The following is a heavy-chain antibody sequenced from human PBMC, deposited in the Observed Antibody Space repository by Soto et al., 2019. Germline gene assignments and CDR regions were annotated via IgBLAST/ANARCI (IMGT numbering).Heavy chain of an antibody. CDR2: INHSGST. V-gene: IGHV4-34*01. CDR1: GGSFSGYY. J-gene: IGHJ5*02. Sequence: SETLSLTCAVYGGSFSGYYWSWIRQPPGKGLEWIGEINHSGSTNYNPSLKSRVTISVDTSKNQFSLKLSSVTAADTAVYYCASVDSSGYYHNWFDPWGQGTLVTSPQ. D-gene: IGHD3-22*01. CDR3: ASVDSSGYYHNWFDP.